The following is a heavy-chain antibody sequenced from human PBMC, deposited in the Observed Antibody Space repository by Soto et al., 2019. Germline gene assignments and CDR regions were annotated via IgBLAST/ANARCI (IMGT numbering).Heavy chain of an antibody. V-gene: IGHV3-43*01. CDR1: GFTFDDYT. J-gene: IGHJ4*02. CDR2: ISWDGGST. Sequence: EVQLVESGGVVVQPGWSLRLSCAASGFTFDDYTMHLVRQAPGKGRVWVSLISWDGGSTYYADSVKGRFTISRDNSKNSLYLQMNSLRTEDTALYYCAKEAGYSGSYSFDYWGQGTLVTVSS. D-gene: IGHD1-26*01. CDR3: AKEAGYSGSYSFDY.